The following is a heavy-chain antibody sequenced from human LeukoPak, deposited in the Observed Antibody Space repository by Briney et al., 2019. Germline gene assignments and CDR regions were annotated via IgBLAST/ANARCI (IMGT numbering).Heavy chain of an antibody. V-gene: IGHV3-30*04. Sequence: PGRSLRLSCAASGFTFSSYAMHWVRQAPGKGLEWVAVISYDGSNKYYADSVKGRFTISRDNSKNTLYLQMNSLRAEDTAVYYCARDPYCSSTSCYGNWFDPWARGPWSPSPQ. CDR3: ARDPYCSSTSCYGNWFDP. J-gene: IGHJ5*02. CDR2: ISYDGSNK. D-gene: IGHD2-2*01. CDR1: GFTFSSYA.